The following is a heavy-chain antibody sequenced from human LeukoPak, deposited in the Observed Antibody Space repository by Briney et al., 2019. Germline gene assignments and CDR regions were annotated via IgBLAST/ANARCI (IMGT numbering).Heavy chain of an antibody. J-gene: IGHJ5*02. CDR2: IYYSGST. V-gene: IGHV4-59*01. CDR1: GGSISSYY. D-gene: IGHD3-16*02. CDR3: ARDHPINLGSGVIDLGWFDP. Sequence: SETLSLTCTVSGGSISSYYWSWIRQPPGKGLEWIGYIYYSGSTNYNPSLKSRVTISVDTSKNQFSLKLSSVTAADTAVYYCARDHPINLGSGVIDLGWFDPWGQGTLVTVSS.